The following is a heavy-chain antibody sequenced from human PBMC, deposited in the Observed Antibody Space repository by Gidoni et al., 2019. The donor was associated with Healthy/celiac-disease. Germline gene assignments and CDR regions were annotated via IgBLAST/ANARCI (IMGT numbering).Heavy chain of an antibody. J-gene: IGHJ6*02. Sequence: QVQLVESGGGVVQPGRSLRPPCAASGFTFSSHGRHWVRQAPGKGLEWVEVIWYDGSNKYYADSVKGRFTISRDNSKNTLYLQMNSLRAEDTAVYYCARDGDFGVLRYYGMDVWGQGTTVTVSS. CDR1: GFTFSSHG. CDR2: IWYDGSNK. V-gene: IGHV3-33*01. CDR3: ARDGDFGVLRYYGMDV. D-gene: IGHD3-3*01.